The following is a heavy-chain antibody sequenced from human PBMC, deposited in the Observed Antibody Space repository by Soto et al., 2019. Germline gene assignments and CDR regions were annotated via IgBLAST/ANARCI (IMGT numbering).Heavy chain of an antibody. CDR2: ISGSGDST. Sequence: GGSLRLSCAASGFTFSGYAMSWVRQAPGKGLEWVSAISGSGDSTYYADSVKGRFTISRDTSKNTLYLQMDSLRAEDTALYYCAKSYSSNWYDYFDYWGQGTLVTVSS. CDR3: AKSYSSNWYDYFDY. D-gene: IGHD6-13*01. V-gene: IGHV3-23*01. J-gene: IGHJ4*02. CDR1: GFTFSGYA.